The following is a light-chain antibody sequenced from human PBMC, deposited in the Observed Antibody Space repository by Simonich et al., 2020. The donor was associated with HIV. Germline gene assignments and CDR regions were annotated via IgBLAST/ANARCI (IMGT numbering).Light chain of an antibody. CDR1: RNILYNSNNKNY. Sequence: DIVMTQSPDSLAVSLDERATINCKFNRNILYNSNNKNYLAWYQHKPGQPPNLLLYWASTRESGFPARFRASGSGTDFTLTISSLQAEDVAVYYCQQYYSTPLITFGQGTRLEIK. CDR2: WAS. V-gene: IGKV4-1*01. CDR3: QQYYSTPLIT. J-gene: IGKJ5*01.